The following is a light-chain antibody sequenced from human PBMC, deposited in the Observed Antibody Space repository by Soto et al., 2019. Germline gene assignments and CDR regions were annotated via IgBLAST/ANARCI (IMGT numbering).Light chain of an antibody. V-gene: IGKV1-5*01. CDR1: QSIRTR. CDR2: DAS. CDR3: QQSYSTPRT. J-gene: IGKJ1*01. Sequence: DIQLTQSPSTLSASVGDRVTLTCLASQSIRTRLAWYQQKPGKAPKLLIYDASSLESGVPSRFSGSGSGTDFTLTISSLQPEDFATYYCQQSYSTPRTFGQGTKVDIK.